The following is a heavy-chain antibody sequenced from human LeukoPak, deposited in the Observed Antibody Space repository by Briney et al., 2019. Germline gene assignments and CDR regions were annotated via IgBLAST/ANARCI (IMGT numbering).Heavy chain of an antibody. D-gene: IGHD3-22*01. V-gene: IGHV3-23*01. J-gene: IGHJ3*02. CDR2: ISGSGGST. CDR1: GFTFSSYA. Sequence: QSGGSLRLSCAASGFTFSSYAMSWVRQAPGKGLEWVSAISGSGGSTYYADSVKGRFTISRDNSKNTLYLQMNSLRAEDTAVYYCAKRRYYDHDAFDIWGQGTMVTVSS. CDR3: AKRRYYDHDAFDI.